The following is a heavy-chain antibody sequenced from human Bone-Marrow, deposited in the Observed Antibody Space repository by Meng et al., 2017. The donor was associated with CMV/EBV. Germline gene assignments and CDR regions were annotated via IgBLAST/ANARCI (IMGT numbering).Heavy chain of an antibody. J-gene: IGHJ3*02. Sequence: GESLKISCAATGFTFSSFGAHWVRQAPGKGLEWVAFMQNNEISRHYVDSVKGRFSVSSDNSKSTLYLEMSGLRSDDTAVYWCARDLRRGSFAFDIWGQGKMVTVSS. V-gene: IGHV3-30*02. CDR1: GFTFSSFG. CDR3: ARDLRRGSFAFDI. D-gene: IGHD1-26*01. CDR2: MQNNEISR.